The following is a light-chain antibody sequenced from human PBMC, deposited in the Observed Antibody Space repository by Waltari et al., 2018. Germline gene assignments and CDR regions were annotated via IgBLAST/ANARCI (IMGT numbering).Light chain of an antibody. CDR1: GLTKFY. V-gene: IGLV3-19*01. CDR2: GKN. CDR3: SSRDTSGNFLV. Sequence: SSELTQDPAVSVPLGQAVILTCQGDGLTKFYGSWYQQRPGQAPVLLTYGKNKRPSGIPDRFSGSRSGNRVSLTSSAVQAEDEADYYCSSRDTSGNFLVFGGGTRLTV. J-gene: IGLJ2*01.